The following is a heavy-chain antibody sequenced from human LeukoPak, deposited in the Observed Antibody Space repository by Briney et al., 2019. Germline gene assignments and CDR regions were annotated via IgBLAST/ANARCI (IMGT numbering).Heavy chain of an antibody. Sequence: PSETLSLTRVVSGASISSGSHYWNWIRQSPGRGLEWIGHIYYRGTTNYTPSLKSRVTISVDTSMNQFYLRLTSVTAADTAVYFCARSFYSSGWYTPLRWFDTWGQGALVTVSS. CDR1: GASISSGSHY. CDR2: IYYRGTT. D-gene: IGHD6-19*01. J-gene: IGHJ5*02. CDR3: ARSFYSSGWYTPLRWFDT. V-gene: IGHV4-61*01.